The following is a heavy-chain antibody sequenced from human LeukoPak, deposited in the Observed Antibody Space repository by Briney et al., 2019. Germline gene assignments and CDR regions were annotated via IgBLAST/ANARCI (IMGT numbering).Heavy chain of an antibody. CDR2: ISYDGSNK. D-gene: IGHD3-10*01. CDR3: AKDMGDYGSGSYFDY. CDR1: GFTFSSYG. V-gene: IGHV3-30*18. J-gene: IGHJ4*02. Sequence: GGSLRLSCAASGFTFSSYGMHWVRQAPGKGLEWVAVISYDGSNKYYADSVKGRFTISRDNSKNTLYQQMNSLRAEDTAVYYCAKDMGDYGSGSYFDYWGQGTLVTVSS.